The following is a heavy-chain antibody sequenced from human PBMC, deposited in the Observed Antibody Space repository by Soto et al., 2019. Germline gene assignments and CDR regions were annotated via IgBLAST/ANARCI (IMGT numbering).Heavy chain of an antibody. D-gene: IGHD6-19*01. Sequence: GGSLRLSCAASGLTFSSYAMSWVRQAPGKGLEWVSAISGSGGSTFYADSVKGRFTISRDNSKNTLFLQMNSLRAEDTAVYYCAGRITVAGTLAYWGQGTLVTVSS. CDR3: AGRITVAGTLAY. V-gene: IGHV3-23*01. CDR1: GLTFSSYA. J-gene: IGHJ4*02. CDR2: ISGSGGST.